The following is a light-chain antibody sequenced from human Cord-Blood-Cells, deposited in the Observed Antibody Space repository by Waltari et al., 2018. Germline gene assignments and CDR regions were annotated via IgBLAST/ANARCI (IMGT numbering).Light chain of an antibody. CDR1: ESLLHSNGYNY. CDR2: LGS. V-gene: IGKV2-28*01. J-gene: IGKJ1*01. CDR3: MQALQTPWT. Sequence: IVRTQSPLSLPVLPGEPASFSCRSSESLLHSNGYNYLDCDLQKPGQSPHLLIYLGSNRASGVPDRFSGSGSGTDFTLKSSRVEAEDVGVYYCMQALQTPWTFGQGTKVEIK.